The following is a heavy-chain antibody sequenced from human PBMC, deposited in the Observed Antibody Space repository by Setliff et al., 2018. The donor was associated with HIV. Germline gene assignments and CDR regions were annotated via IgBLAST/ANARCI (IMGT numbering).Heavy chain of an antibody. Sequence: PSETLSLTCAVSGYSITNGYLWGWIRQAPGKGLEWIGSIYLTGSTYHNPSLKSRVTMSVDTSKNQFSLKMSSMTAADTAVYYCARHVNTVTTVIIDYFDYWGQGALVTAPQ. CDR2: IYLTGST. CDR1: GYSITNGYL. D-gene: IGHD4-17*01. CDR3: ARHVNTVTTVIIDYFDY. J-gene: IGHJ4*02. V-gene: IGHV4-38-2*01.